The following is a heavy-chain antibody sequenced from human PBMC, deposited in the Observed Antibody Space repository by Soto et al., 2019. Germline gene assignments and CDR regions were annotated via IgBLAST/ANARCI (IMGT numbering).Heavy chain of an antibody. CDR1: GYTFTIYD. D-gene: IGHD1-26*01. CDR3: PRGEWDLRH. V-gene: IGHV1-8*01. CDR2: LSPKSGNT. J-gene: IGHJ4*02. Sequence: QVQLLQSGAEVKKPGASVKVSCKASGYTFTIYDINWVRQATGQGPEWMGWLSPKSGNTGYAQKFQGRVSMTRHISTSSVYMELICLTSEDTAVYYCPRGEWDLRHWGQGTLVTVSS.